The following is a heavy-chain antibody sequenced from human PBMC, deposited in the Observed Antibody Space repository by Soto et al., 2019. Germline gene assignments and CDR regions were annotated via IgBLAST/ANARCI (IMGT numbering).Heavy chain of an antibody. CDR1: GFTFSTST. Sequence: PGGSLRLSCAASGFTFSTSTMNWVRQAPGKGLEWVSSIDSSSIYIYYADSVKGRFTISRDNAKNSLYLQMNSLRAEDTAVYYCARDSSSPGDYYGMDVWGQGTTVTVSS. CDR3: ARDSSSPGDYYGMDV. CDR2: IDSSSIYI. V-gene: IGHV3-21*01. J-gene: IGHJ6*02. D-gene: IGHD3-10*01.